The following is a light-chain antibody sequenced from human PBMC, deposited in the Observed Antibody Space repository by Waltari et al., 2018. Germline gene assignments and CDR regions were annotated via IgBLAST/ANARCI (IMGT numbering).Light chain of an antibody. V-gene: IGLV1-44*01. CDR1: RSNIGSNA. CDR2: TND. Sequence: QSVLTQPPSASGTPGQRVTISCSGSRSNIGSNAVNWYQQVPGTAPKLLIYTNDPRPSGVPYRFSGSKSGTSASLAISGLQSEDEAGYYCAAWDDSLSGFVFGTGTKVTVL. CDR3: AAWDDSLSGFV. J-gene: IGLJ1*01.